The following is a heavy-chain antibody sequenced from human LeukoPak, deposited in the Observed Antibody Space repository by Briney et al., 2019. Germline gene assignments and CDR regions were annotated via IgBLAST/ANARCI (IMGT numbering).Heavy chain of an antibody. CDR2: ISGRDGYT. CDR3: AKDQLTGGYNYGYGTFDI. J-gene: IGHJ3*02. CDR1: GFTFSTYA. Sequence: GGSLRLSCAASGFTFSTYAMRWVRQAPGKGLEWVSIISGRDGYTHYADAVKGRSTISRDNSKNTLYLQMNSLRAEDTAVYYCAKDQLTGGYNYGYGTFDILGQGTMVTVSS. V-gene: IGHV3-23*01. D-gene: IGHD5-18*01.